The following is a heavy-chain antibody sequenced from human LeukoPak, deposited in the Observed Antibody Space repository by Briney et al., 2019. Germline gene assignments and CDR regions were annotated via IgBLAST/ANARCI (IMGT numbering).Heavy chain of an antibody. CDR3: VKVEYCSGGSCYFGYFQH. J-gene: IGHJ1*01. D-gene: IGHD2-15*01. Sequence: GGSLRLSCSVSGFTFSSYAMHWVRQAPGKGLEYVSAISSNGGSTYYADSVKGRFTISRDNSKNTLYLQMSSLRAEDTAVYYCVKVEYCSGGSCYFGYFQHWGQGTLVTVSS. V-gene: IGHV3-64D*09. CDR1: GFTFSSYA. CDR2: ISSNGGST.